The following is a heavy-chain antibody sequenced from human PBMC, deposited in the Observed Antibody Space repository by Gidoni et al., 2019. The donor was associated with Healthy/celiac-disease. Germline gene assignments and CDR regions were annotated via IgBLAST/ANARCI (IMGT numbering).Heavy chain of an antibody. D-gene: IGHD3-16*01. J-gene: IGHJ4*02. CDR2: IYYSGST. V-gene: IGHV4-59*01. CDR1: AASISSYY. CDR3: ARAVYYLPYYFDY. Sequence: QVQLQASCPGLVKPSDTLYLPCTVSAASISSYYWSWIRQPPGKVLEWIGYIYYSGSTNYNPSLKSRVTISVETSKNQFSLKLSSVTAAETAVYYCARAVYYLPYYFDYWGQGTRVTVSS.